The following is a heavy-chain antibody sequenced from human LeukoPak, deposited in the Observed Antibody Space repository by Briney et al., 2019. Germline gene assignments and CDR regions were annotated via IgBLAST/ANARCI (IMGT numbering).Heavy chain of an antibody. CDR2: IYTGGST. Sequence: SQTLSLTCTVSGGSISSGSYYWSWIRQPAGKGLEWIGRIYTGGSTNYNPSLKSRVTMSVDTSKNQFSLNLSSVTAADTAVYYCARDTFLGCWGQGTLVTVSS. J-gene: IGHJ4*02. D-gene: IGHD6-19*01. CDR1: GGSISSGSYY. CDR3: ARDTFLGC. V-gene: IGHV4-61*02.